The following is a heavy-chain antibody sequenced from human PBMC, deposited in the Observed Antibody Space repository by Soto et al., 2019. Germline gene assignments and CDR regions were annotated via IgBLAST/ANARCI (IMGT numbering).Heavy chain of an antibody. J-gene: IGHJ3*02. CDR1: GGSISSGGYS. CDR3: ARAHGSGWGAFDI. D-gene: IGHD3-10*01. CDR2: IYHSGST. Sequence: QLQLQESGSGLVKPSQTLSLTCAVSGGSISSGGYSWSWIRQPPGKGLEWIGYIYHSGSTYYNPSLQSRVTISVDRSKNQFSLKLSSVTAADTAVYYCARAHGSGWGAFDIWGQGTMLTVSS. V-gene: IGHV4-30-2*01.